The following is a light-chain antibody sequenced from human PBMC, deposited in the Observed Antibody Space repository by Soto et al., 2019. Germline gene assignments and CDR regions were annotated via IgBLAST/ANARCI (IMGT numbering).Light chain of an antibody. CDR2: DNS. Sequence: QSVLTQPPSVSGAPGQRVTISCTGSSSNIGAGYGVHWYQQLPGTAPKLLIYDNSNRPSGVPDRFSGSKSRTSASLAITGLQAEDEADYYCQSYDSSLSNSGVFGGGTQLTVL. CDR1: SSNIGAGYG. V-gene: IGLV1-40*01. CDR3: QSYDSSLSNSGV. J-gene: IGLJ3*02.